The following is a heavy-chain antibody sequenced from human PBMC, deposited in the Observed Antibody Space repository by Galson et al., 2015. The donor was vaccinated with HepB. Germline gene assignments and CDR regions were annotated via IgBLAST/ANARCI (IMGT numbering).Heavy chain of an antibody. Sequence: SVKVSCKASGYTFTSYDINWVRQATGQGLEWMGWMNPNSGNTGYAQKFQGRVTMTRNTSISPAYMELSSLRSEDTAVYYCARWGYDFWSGYYDYYYYMDVWGKGTTVTVSS. CDR2: MNPNSGNT. CDR1: GYTFTSYD. J-gene: IGHJ6*03. CDR3: ARWGYDFWSGYYDYYYYMDV. D-gene: IGHD3-3*01. V-gene: IGHV1-8*01.